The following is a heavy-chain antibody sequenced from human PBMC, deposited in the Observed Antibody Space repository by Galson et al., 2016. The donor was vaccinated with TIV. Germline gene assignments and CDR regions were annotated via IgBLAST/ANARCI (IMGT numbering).Heavy chain of an antibody. CDR3: ARSDSYYKYALDV. CDR1: GYSFTGYF. CDR2: INPKTGAT. J-gene: IGHJ3*01. D-gene: IGHD3-10*01. Sequence: SVKVSCKASGYSFTGYFMHWVRQAPGKGLEWMGWINPKTGATTYAQDFQGRITMTRDTSASTLYMDLNRLQSDDTAVYYCARSDSYYKYALDVWGQGTTVTVSS. V-gene: IGHV1-2*02.